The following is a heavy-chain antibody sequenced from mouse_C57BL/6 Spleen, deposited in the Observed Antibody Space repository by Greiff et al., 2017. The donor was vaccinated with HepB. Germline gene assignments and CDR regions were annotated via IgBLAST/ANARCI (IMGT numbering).Heavy chain of an antibody. J-gene: IGHJ4*01. CDR3: ASWGYHYYAMDY. CDR2: INPSNGGT. Sequence: QVQLQQSGTELVKPGASVKLSCKASGYTFTSYWMHWVKQRPGQGLEWIGNINPSNGGTNYNEKFKSKATLTVDKSSSTAYMQLSSLTSEDSAVYYCASWGYHYYAMDYWGQGTSVTVSS. D-gene: IGHD2-14*01. V-gene: IGHV1-53*01. CDR1: GYTFTSYW.